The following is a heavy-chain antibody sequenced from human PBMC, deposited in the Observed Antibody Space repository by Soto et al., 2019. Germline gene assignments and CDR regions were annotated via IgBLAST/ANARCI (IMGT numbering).Heavy chain of an antibody. CDR2: INHSGRT. CDR3: ARGCRLCSGGSCYSGWFGP. J-gene: IGHJ5*02. D-gene: IGHD2-15*01. Sequence: QVQLQQRGAGLLKPSETLSLTCVVYGVSFSGYYWCWLRQPPGKGLEWNVEINHSGRTNYNPSLKRRVTISVDTSKNQCSLKRSSVPAADTAVYYCARGCRLCSGGSCYSGWFGPWGQGTLVTVSS. V-gene: IGHV4-34*01. CDR1: GVSFSGYY.